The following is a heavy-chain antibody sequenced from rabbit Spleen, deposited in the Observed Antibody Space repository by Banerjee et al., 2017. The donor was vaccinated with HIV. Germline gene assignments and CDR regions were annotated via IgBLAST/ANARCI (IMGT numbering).Heavy chain of an antibody. CDR1: GVSFSISSY. CDR3: ASGYGGVGRAYKL. J-gene: IGHJ4*01. Sequence: QSLEESGGDLVQPEGSLTLTCKASGVSFSISSYMCWVRQAPGKGLEWIACIDAGSSDFTYFATWAKGRFTISKTSSTTVTLQMTRLTAADTATYFCASGYGGVGRAYKLWGQGTLVTVS. V-gene: IGHV1S40*01. CDR2: IDAGSSDFT. D-gene: IGHD4-2*01.